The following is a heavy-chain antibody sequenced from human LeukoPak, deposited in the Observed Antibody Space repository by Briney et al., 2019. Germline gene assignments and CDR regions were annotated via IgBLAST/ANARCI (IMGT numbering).Heavy chain of an antibody. D-gene: IGHD2-2*01. CDR3: ARPRGCGSARCNNFDY. CDR1: GFIFSDFS. CDR2: MSEDGNEI. J-gene: IGHJ4*02. Sequence: EPGGSLRLSCTVSGFIFSDFSMSWVRQAPGKGLEWVAKMSEDGNEIFYVDSVKGRFTISRDNTKKSLYLQLNSLRPEGSAVYYCARPRGCGSARCNNFDYWGQGTLVTVSS. V-gene: IGHV3-7*01.